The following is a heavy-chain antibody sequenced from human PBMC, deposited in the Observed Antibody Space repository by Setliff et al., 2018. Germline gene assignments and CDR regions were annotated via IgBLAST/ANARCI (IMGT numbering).Heavy chain of an antibody. CDR3: ARAYYYGSGNSHKYYMDV. Sequence: KTSETLSLTCAVYGGSFSGYYWNWIRQAPGKGLEWIGEINHRGTTSYTPSLKGRVTISADTSKNQVSLKLTSVSAADTAVYYCARAYYYGSGNSHKYYMDVWGKGTAVTVSS. CDR1: GGSFSGYY. CDR2: INHRGTT. V-gene: IGHV4-34*01. D-gene: IGHD3-10*01. J-gene: IGHJ6*03.